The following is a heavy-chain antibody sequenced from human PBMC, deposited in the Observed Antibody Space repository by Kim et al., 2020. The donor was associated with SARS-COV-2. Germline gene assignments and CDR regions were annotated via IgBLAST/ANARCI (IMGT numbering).Heavy chain of an antibody. CDR3: ARDQGSYLRPFDY. Sequence: YNPSLKSRVTISVDTSKNQFSLKLSSVTAADTAVYYCARDQGSYLRPFDYWGQGTLVTVSS. D-gene: IGHD1-26*01. V-gene: IGHV4-39*07. J-gene: IGHJ4*02.